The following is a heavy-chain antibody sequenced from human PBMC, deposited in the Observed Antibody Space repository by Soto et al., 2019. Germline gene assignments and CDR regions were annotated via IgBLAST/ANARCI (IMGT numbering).Heavy chain of an antibody. CDR3: ASISSRSCSGGRCYRPLDY. Sequence: SETLSLTCTVSGASIDRSNYYWDWIRQPPGKGLEWIGTTYYNGNAYYNPSLKSRVTTSVDRSKNQFSLKLSSVTAADTAVYYCASISSRSCSGGRCYRPLDYWGQGTLVTV. V-gene: IGHV4-39*07. J-gene: IGHJ4*02. CDR1: GASIDRSNYY. D-gene: IGHD2-15*01. CDR2: TYYNGNA.